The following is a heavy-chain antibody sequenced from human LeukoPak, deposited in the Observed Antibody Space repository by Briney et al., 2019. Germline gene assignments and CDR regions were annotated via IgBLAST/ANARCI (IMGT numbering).Heavy chain of an antibody. Sequence: SVKVSCKASGGTFSSYAISWVRQAPGQGLEWMGGIIPIFDTANYAQKFQGRVTITADKSTSTAYMELSSLRSEDTAVYYCARVAMRYSRYNWFDPWGQGTLVTVSS. V-gene: IGHV1-69*06. J-gene: IGHJ5*02. D-gene: IGHD2-2*01. CDR1: GGTFSSYA. CDR2: IIPIFDTA. CDR3: ARVAMRYSRYNWFDP.